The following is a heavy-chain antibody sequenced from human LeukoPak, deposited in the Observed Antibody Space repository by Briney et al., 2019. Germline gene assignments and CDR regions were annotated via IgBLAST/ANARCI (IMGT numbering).Heavy chain of an antibody. Sequence: PGGSLRLSCAASGFTFSSYGMHWVRQAPGKGLERVAVIWYDGSNKYYADSVKGRFTISRDNSKNTLYLQMNSLRAEDTAVYYCARDQDRDGYNPLGMDVWGQGTTVTVSS. CDR2: IWYDGSNK. J-gene: IGHJ6*02. CDR3: ARDQDRDGYNPLGMDV. V-gene: IGHV3-33*01. CDR1: GFTFSSYG. D-gene: IGHD5-24*01.